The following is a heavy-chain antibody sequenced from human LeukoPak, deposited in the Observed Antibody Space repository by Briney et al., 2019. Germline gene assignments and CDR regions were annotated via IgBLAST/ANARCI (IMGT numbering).Heavy chain of an antibody. J-gene: IGHJ6*02. Sequence: PGGSLRLSCAASGFTLSTYAMHWVRQAPGKGLEWVSAISGSGGSTYYADSVKGRFTISRDNSKNTLYLQMNSLRAEDTAVYYCAKTDDGDIVVVPAAILWYYGMDVWGQGTTVTVSS. CDR2: ISGSGGST. CDR3: AKTDDGDIVVVPAAILWYYGMDV. D-gene: IGHD2-2*01. V-gene: IGHV3-23*01. CDR1: GFTLSTYA.